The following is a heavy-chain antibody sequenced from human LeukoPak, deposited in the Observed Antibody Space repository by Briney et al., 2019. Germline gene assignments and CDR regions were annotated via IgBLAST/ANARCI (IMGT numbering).Heavy chain of an antibody. J-gene: IGHJ4*02. CDR2: INTNTGNP. CDR3: ASVRGYSGYELDY. V-gene: IGHV7-4-1*02. CDR1: GGTFSSYA. Sequence: ASAKVSCKASGGTFSSYAISWVRQAPGQGLEWMGWINTNTGNPTYAQGFTGRFVFSLDTSVSTAYLQISSLKAEDTAVYYCASVRGYSGYELDYWGQGTLVTVSS. D-gene: IGHD5-12*01.